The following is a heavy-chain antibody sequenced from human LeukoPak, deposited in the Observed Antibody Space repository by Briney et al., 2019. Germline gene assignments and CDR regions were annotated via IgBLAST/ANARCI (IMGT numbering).Heavy chain of an antibody. V-gene: IGHV3-53*01. CDR2: IYSGGST. J-gene: IGHJ4*02. Sequence: GGSLRLSCAASGFTVSSNYMSWVRQAPGKGLEWVPVIYSGGSTYYADSVKGRFTISRDNSKNTLYLQMNSLRAEDTAVYYCARSTLWFGADYWGQGTLVTVSS. D-gene: IGHD3-10*01. CDR3: ARSTLWFGADY. CDR1: GFTVSSNY.